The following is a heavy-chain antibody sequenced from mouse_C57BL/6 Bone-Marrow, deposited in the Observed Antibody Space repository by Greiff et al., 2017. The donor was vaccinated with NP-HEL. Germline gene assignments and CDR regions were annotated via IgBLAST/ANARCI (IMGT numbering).Heavy chain of an antibody. CDR3: AREKCYAMDY. CDR2: ISDGGSYT. CDR1: GFTFSSYA. J-gene: IGHJ4*01. Sequence: EVQLQESGGGLVKPGGSLKLSCAASGFTFSSYAMSWVRQTPEKRLEWVATISDGGSYTYYPDNVKGRFTISRDNAKNNLYLQMSHLKSEDTAMYYCAREKCYAMDYWGQGTSVTVSS. V-gene: IGHV5-4*01.